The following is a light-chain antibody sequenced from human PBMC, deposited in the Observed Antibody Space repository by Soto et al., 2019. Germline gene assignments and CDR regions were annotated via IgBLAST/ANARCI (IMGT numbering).Light chain of an antibody. CDR3: QQYNSYSWT. J-gene: IGKJ1*01. CDR1: QSIGNH. Sequence: DIQMTQSPSSLSASVGDRVSITCRASQSIGNHLNWYQHEPGKAPILLIYAASSLQSGVPSRFSGSGSGTEFTLTISSLQPDDFATYYCQQYNSYSWTFGQGTKVDI. V-gene: IGKV1-17*01. CDR2: AAS.